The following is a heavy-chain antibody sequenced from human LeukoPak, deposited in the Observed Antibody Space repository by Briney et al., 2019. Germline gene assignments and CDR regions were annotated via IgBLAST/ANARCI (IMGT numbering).Heavy chain of an antibody. CDR2: IYYSGST. J-gene: IGHJ4*02. V-gene: IGHV4-39*01. D-gene: IGHD3-22*01. CDR3: ASPNRLYDSSGYYLGASDY. Sequence: PSETLSLTCTVSGGSISSSSYYWGWIRQPPGKGLEWIGSIYYSGSTYYNPSPKSRVTISVDTSKNQFSLKLSSVTAADTAVYYCASPNRLYDSSGYYLGASDYWGQGTLVTVSS. CDR1: GGSISSSSYY.